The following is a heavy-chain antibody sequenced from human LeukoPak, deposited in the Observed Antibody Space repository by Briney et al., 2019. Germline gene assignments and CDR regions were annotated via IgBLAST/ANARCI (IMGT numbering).Heavy chain of an antibody. CDR2: ISSSSSTI. CDR3: ARDRGRGDPRSTDY. J-gene: IGHJ4*02. D-gene: IGHD2-2*01. Sequence: GGSLRLSCAASGFTFSSYAMNWVRQAPGKGLEWVSYISSSSSTIYYADSVKGRFTISRDNAKNSLYLQMNSLRAEDTAVYYCARDRGRGDPRSTDYWGQGTLVTVSS. CDR1: GFTFSSYA. V-gene: IGHV3-48*01.